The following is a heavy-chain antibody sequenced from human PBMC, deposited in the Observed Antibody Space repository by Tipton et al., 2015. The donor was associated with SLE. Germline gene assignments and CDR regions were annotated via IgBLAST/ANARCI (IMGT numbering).Heavy chain of an antibody. Sequence: TPSLTCAVSGGSFNGYSWSWVRQSPGKGLEWIGEISHSRTTNYNPSLKSRVSMSLDTSTNQFSLRLSSVTAADTAVYYCARGVAGYFYYCYLDVWGKGTTVTIPS. V-gene: IGHV4-34*01. CDR1: GGSFNGYS. CDR3: ARGVAGYFYYCYLDV. CDR2: ISHSRTT. J-gene: IGHJ6*03.